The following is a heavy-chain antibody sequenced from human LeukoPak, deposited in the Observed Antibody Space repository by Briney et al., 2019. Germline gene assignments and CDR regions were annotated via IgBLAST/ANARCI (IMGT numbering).Heavy chain of an antibody. V-gene: IGHV4-39*07. J-gene: IGHJ3*02. CDR3: ARLYDSSGYYPHDAFDI. CDR2: IYHSGST. Sequence: SETLSLTCTVSGGSISSGSYYWSWVRQPPGKGLEWIGEIYHSGSTNYNPSLKSRVTISVDKSKNQFSLKLSSVTAADTAVYYCARLYDSSGYYPHDAFDIWGQGTMVTVSS. D-gene: IGHD3-22*01. CDR1: GGSISSGSYY.